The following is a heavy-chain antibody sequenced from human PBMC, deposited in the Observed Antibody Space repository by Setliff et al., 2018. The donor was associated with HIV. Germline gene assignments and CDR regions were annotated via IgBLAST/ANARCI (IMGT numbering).Heavy chain of an antibody. V-gene: IGHV4-61*02. Sequence: SETLSLTCTVSGGSISSGNYYWSWIRQPAGKGLEWIGRLYTSGSTNYNPSLKSRVTISLDTSKNQFSLNLSSVTAADTAVYYCARRSPGGGYYMDVWGKGTTVTVSS. D-gene: IGHD3-16*01. CDR3: ARRSPGGGYYMDV. J-gene: IGHJ6*03. CDR2: LYTSGST. CDR1: GGSISSGNYY.